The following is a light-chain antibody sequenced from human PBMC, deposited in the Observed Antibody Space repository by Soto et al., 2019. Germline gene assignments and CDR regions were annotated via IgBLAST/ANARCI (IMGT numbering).Light chain of an antibody. V-gene: IGLV1-40*01. J-gene: IGLJ3*02. CDR3: QSYDSSLSAL. Sequence: QSVLTQPPSVSGAPGQRVTISCTGSSSNIGAGYDVHWYQQLPGTAPKLLIYGNSNRPSGVPDRFSGSKSGTSASLAITGLQAEEEADYCQSYDSSLSALFGGGTKLTVL. CDR1: SSNIGAGYD. CDR2: GNS.